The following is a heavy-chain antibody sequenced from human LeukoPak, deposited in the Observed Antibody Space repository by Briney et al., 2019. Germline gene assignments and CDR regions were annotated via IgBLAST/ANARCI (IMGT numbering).Heavy chain of an antibody. CDR1: GGSISSYY. Sequence: SETLSLTCTVSGGSISSYYWSWIRQPPGKGLEWIGYIYYSGSTNYNPSLKSRVTISVDTSKNQFSLKLSSVTAAGTAVYYCAGSYYYYGMDVWGQGTTVTVSS. V-gene: IGHV4-59*01. J-gene: IGHJ6*02. CDR3: AGSYYYYGMDV. CDR2: IYYSGST.